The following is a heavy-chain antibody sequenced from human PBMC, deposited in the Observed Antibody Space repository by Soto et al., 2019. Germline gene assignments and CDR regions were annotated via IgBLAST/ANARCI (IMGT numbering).Heavy chain of an antibody. CDR1: GFTFSTYA. J-gene: IGHJ4*02. V-gene: IGHV3-23*01. D-gene: IGHD3-22*01. Sequence: EVQLLESGGGLVQPGGSLRLSCAASGFTFSTYAMAWVRRAPGKGLEWVSAISGGGGSAYLADSVRGRFTISRDNSKNTLDLQMSGLRAEDTALYFCAKAFDASGYYYERAFDYWGQGTLVTVSS. CDR3: AKAFDASGYYYERAFDY. CDR2: ISGGGGSA.